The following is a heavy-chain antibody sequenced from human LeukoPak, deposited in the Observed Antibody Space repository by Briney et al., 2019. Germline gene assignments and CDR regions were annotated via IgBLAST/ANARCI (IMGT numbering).Heavy chain of an antibody. Sequence: GGSLRLSCAASGFTFSDYYMSWIRQAPGKGLEWVSYISSSVSTIYYADSVKGRFTISRDNAKNSLYLQMNSLRAEDTAVYYCARGDYGDYPLLGAFDIWGQGTMVTVSS. D-gene: IGHD4-17*01. CDR1: GFTFSDYY. CDR3: ARGDYGDYPLLGAFDI. CDR2: ISSSVSTI. J-gene: IGHJ3*02. V-gene: IGHV3-11*04.